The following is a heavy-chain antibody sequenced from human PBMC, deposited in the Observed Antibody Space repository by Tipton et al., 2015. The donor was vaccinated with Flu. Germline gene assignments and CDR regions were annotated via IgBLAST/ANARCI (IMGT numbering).Heavy chain of an antibody. CDR1: GGSFSGYN. J-gene: IGHJ5*02. CDR2: INHSGGT. Sequence: TLSLTCAVFGGSFSGYNWSWIRQAPGKGLEWIGEINHSGGTNYNPSLKSRVTISVDTSENQFSLSLTSMTATDTAVYYCARHRVVFAITPGNWFDPWGQGTLVTVSS. D-gene: IGHD2-21*01. V-gene: IGHV4-34*01. CDR3: ARHRVVFAITPGNWFDP.